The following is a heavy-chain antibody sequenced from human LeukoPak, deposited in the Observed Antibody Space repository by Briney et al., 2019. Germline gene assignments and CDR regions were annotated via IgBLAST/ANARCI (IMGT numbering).Heavy chain of an antibody. V-gene: IGHV3-30*03. CDR2: ASFLEGHR. J-gene: IGHJ4*02. Sequence: QAGGSLRLSCVASGSTFSSFDMLWVRQTPVKGLEWVAVASFLEGHRYYADSVRGRFTISRDNSKNTVYLQMNNLRAEDTAVYYCARRNPGLDSSGYYFSYWGQGTLVTVSS. D-gene: IGHD3-22*01. CDR3: ARRNPGLDSSGYYFSY. CDR1: GSTFSSFD.